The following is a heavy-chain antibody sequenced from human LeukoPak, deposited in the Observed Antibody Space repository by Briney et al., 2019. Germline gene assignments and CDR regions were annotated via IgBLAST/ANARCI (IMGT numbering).Heavy chain of an antibody. CDR1: GFTFSSYS. CDR3: ARGAWQYPIDY. V-gene: IGHV3-21*01. D-gene: IGHD2-2*01. CDR2: ISCSSNYI. Sequence: GGSLRLSCAASGFTFSSYSMNWVRQAPGKGLEWVSSISCSSNYIYYADSVKGRFRTSRDNAKKSLYLQRNSRRDEDTAVYYCARGAWQYPIDYWGQGTLVTVSS. J-gene: IGHJ4*02.